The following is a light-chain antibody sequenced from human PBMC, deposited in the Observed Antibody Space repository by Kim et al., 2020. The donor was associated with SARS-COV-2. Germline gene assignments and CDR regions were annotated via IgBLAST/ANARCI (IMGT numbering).Light chain of an antibody. CDR3: LLSFGGAPWV. CDR1: TGPVTVGHY. Sequence: GGPVTLTCGSSTGPVTVGHYPYWFQQKPGPAPKTLIYDTDNIHSWTPARFSGSVRGGKAALTLSGAQPEDEAEYYCLLSFGGAPWVFGGGTHLTVL. J-gene: IGLJ3*02. V-gene: IGLV7-46*01. CDR2: DTD.